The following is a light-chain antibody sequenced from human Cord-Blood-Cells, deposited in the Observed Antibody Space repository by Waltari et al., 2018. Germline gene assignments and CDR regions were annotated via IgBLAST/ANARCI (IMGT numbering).Light chain of an antibody. CDR1: SSDVGGYNY. V-gene: IGLV2-14*01. J-gene: IGLJ1*01. CDR3: SSYTSSSTLV. CDR2: DVS. Sequence: QSALTQPASVSGSPGQSITISCTGTSSDVGGYNYVSWYQQHPVKAPKRMIDDVSDRSSVFSNRFSCSKAGHTASLTISGLQAEDEADYYCSSYTSSSTLVFGPGTKVTVL.